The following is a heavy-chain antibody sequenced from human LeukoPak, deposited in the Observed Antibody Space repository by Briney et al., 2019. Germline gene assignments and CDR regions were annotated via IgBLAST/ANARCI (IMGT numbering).Heavy chain of an antibody. CDR3: ASLTIFGVVTVDY. Sequence: PGGSLRLSCATSGFTFSSYAMSWVRQAPGKGLEWVSAISGSGGSTYYADSVKGRFTISRDNSKNTLYLQMNSLRAEDTAVYYCASLTIFGVVTVDYWGQGTLVTVSS. CDR1: GFTFSSYA. D-gene: IGHD3-3*01. CDR2: ISGSGGST. J-gene: IGHJ4*02. V-gene: IGHV3-23*01.